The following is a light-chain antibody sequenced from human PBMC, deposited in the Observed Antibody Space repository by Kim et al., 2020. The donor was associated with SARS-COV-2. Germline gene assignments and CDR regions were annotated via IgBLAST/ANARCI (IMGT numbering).Light chain of an antibody. CDR1: SSNVGAPFD. V-gene: IGLV1-40*01. J-gene: IGLJ2*01. CDR3: LSHGSSLSVA. CDR2: GNN. Sequence: GQRVTIACTRSSSNVGAPFDVHWYQQLPGTVPKLLSYGNNKRPSGVPDRFSGSKSGTSASLAITGLQAEDEANYYCLSHGSSLSVAFGGGTQLTVL.